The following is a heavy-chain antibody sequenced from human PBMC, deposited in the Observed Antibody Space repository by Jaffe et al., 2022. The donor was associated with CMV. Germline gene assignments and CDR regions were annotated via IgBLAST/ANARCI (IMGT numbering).Heavy chain of an antibody. CDR3: ARMFTVIGALAFGDPRTAHSGYSYYAMDV. V-gene: IGHV2-26*01. J-gene: IGHJ6*02. D-gene: IGHD1-26*01. CDR2: SFSNGDK. CDR1: GFSLNNARTG. Sequence: QVSLRESGPVLMRPTETLTLTCTVSGFSLNNARTGVSWLRQSPGRALEWLAHSFSNGDKSYNVSLRRRLTISKDTSRSQVVLTLTNVGPLDTGTYYCARMFTVIGALAFGDPRTAHSGYSYYAMDVWGQGTTVTVSS.